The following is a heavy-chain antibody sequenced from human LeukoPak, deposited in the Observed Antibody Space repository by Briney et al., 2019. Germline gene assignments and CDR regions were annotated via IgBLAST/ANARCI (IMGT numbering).Heavy chain of an antibody. D-gene: IGHD3-22*01. V-gene: IGHV3-30*02. J-gene: IGHJ4*02. CDR3: AKDLALRYYDSSGLAY. CDR2: IRYDGSNK. CDR1: GFTFSSYG. Sequence: GGSLRLSCAASGFTFSSYGMHWVRQAPGKGLEWVAFIRYDGSNKYYADFVKGRFAISRDNSKNTLYLQMNSLRAEDTAVYYCAKDLALRYYDSSGLAYWGQGTLVTVSS.